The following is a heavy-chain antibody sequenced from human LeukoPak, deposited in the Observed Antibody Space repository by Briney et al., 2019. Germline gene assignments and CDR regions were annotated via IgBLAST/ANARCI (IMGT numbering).Heavy chain of an antibody. J-gene: IGHJ4*02. D-gene: IGHD2-21*01. CDR1: GYTFSSYG. CDR2: ISGYNGNT. V-gene: IGHV1-18*01. Sequence: ASVKVSCKTSGYTFSSYGISWLRQAPGQGLEWMGWISGYNGNTNYLQKFQGRVTMTTDTSTSTLHLEVRSLRSDDTAVYYCARDNGHKSVDYWGQGTLFTVSS. CDR3: ARDNGHKSVDY.